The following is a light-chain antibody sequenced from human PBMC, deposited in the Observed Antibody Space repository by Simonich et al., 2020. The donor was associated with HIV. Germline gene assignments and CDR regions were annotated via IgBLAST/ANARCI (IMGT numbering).Light chain of an antibody. CDR3: QQYYTTPFT. CDR1: QSVLYSSNHNNY. V-gene: IGKV4-1*01. Sequence: DIVMIQSPDSLAVSLGERATINCKSSQSVLYSSNHNNYLAWYQQKPGQPPKLLIYWASTRESGVPDRFSGSGSGTDFTLTISSLQAEDVALYYCQQYYTTPFTFGPGTKVDIK. CDR2: WAS. J-gene: IGKJ3*01.